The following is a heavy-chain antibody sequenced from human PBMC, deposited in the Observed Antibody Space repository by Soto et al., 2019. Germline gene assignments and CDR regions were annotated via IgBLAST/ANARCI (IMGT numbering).Heavy chain of an antibody. J-gene: IGHJ5*02. D-gene: IGHD3-10*01. CDR1: GGSISSGGYY. CDR2: IYYSGST. V-gene: IGHV4-31*03. Sequence: SETLSLTCTVSGGSISSGGYYWSWIRQHPGKGLEWIGYIYYSGSTYYNPSLKSRVTISVDTSKNQFSLKLSSVTAAGTAVYYAAVWFGESHSSYNWFDPWGQGTLVTVSS. CDR3: AVWFGESHSSYNWFDP.